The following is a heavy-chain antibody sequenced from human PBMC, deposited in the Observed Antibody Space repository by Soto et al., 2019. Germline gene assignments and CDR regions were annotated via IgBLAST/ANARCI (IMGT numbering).Heavy chain of an antibody. V-gene: IGHV3-30-3*01. CDR3: VRDRVTMVRGVIITRKGFDY. CDR2: ISYDGSNK. Sequence: QVQLVESGGGVVQPGRSLRLSCAASGFTFSSYAMHWVRQAPGKGLGWVAVISYDGSNKYYADSVKGRFTISRDNSKNTLYLQMNSLRAEDTAVYYCVRDRVTMVRGVIITRKGFDYWGQGTLVTVSS. CDR1: GFTFSSYA. J-gene: IGHJ4*02. D-gene: IGHD3-10*01.